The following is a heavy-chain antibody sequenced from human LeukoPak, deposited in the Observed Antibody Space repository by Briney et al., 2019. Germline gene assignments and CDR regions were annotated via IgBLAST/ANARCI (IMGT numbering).Heavy chain of an antibody. V-gene: IGHV4-61*02. D-gene: IGHD3-3*01. Sequence: SETLSLTCTVSGGSISSGNYYCSWLRQPAGKGLEWIGRLYTSGNTNYNPSLKSRVTLSIDTSKNQISLRLSSVTAADTAVYYCARDSFDFWSGFSLYYMDVWGKGTTVTVSS. CDR2: LYTSGNT. CDR1: GGSISSGNYY. CDR3: ARDSFDFWSGFSLYYMDV. J-gene: IGHJ6*03.